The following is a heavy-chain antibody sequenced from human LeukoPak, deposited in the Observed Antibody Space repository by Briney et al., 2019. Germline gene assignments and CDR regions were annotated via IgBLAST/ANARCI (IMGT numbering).Heavy chain of an antibody. Sequence: SETLSLTCTVSGGSISSSSYYWGWIRQPPGKGLEWIGTIFYSGSTYYNPSLKSRVTISIDTSKNQFSLKLSSVTAAETAVYFCARRPAQYGATPDYYFDYWGQGTLVTVSS. V-gene: IGHV4-39*01. D-gene: IGHD2-15*01. CDR1: GGSISSSSYY. CDR2: IFYSGST. CDR3: ARRPAQYGATPDYYFDY. J-gene: IGHJ4*02.